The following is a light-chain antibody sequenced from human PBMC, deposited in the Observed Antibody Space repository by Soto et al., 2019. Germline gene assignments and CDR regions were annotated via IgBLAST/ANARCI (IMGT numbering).Light chain of an antibody. CDR1: SSDIGSNNR. CDR2: EVS. V-gene: IGLV2-18*01. CDR3: QAYDYSLTAAV. Sequence: QSALTQPPSVSGSPGQSVTISCTGTSSDIGSNNRVSWYQRPPGTAPRLMIYEVSNRPSGVPARFSGSKSGRTASLTISGLQAEDEGEYYCQAYDYSLTAAVFGGGTQLTVL. J-gene: IGLJ3*02.